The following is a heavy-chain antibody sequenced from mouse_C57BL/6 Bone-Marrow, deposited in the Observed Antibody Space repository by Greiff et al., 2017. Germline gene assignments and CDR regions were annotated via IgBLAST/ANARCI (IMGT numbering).Heavy chain of an antibody. Sequence: VQLQQSGAELVRPGASVTLSCKASGYTFTDYEMHWVKQTPVHGLEWIGAIDPETGGTAYNQKFKGKAILTADKSSSTAYMELRSLTSEDSAVYYCTREDGLGPYNFDYWGQGTTLAVSS. D-gene: IGHD3-3*01. J-gene: IGHJ2*01. V-gene: IGHV1-15*01. CDR1: GYTFTDYE. CDR3: TREDGLGPYNFDY. CDR2: IDPETGGT.